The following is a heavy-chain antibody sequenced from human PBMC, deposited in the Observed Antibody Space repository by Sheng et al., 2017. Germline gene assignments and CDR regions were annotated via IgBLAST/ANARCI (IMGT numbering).Heavy chain of an antibody. D-gene: IGHD3-10*01. CDR2: LSPSGSTI. CDR3: ASLTMVEGSAY. Sequence: PGGSLRLSCAASGFTFDNYYMTWIRQPPGKGLESISYLSPSGSTIYHADSVKGRFTISRDNSKKSLYLQMNSLRAEDTAMYFCASLTMVEGSAYWGQGTLVTVSS. V-gene: IGHV3-11*04. J-gene: IGHJ4*02. CDR1: GFTFDNYY.